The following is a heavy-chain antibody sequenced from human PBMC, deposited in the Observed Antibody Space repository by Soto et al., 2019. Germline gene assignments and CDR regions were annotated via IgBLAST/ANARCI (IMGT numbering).Heavy chain of an antibody. J-gene: IGHJ5*02. D-gene: IGHD2-2*01. CDR2: ISGSGGST. CDR3: AKDIVVVPAAMDWFDP. V-gene: IGHV3-23*01. Sequence: GGSLRLSCAASGFTLSSYAMSWVRQAPGRGLEWVSAISGSGGSTYYADSVKGRFTISRDNSKNTLYLQMNSLRAEDTAVYYCAKDIVVVPAAMDWFDPWGQGTLVTVSS. CDR1: GFTLSSYA.